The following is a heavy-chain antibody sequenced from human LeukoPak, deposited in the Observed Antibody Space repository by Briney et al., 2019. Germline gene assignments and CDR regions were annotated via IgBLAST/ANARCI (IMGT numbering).Heavy chain of an antibody. CDR1: GFTFSSYL. CDR2: ISTDGSST. CDR3: ARRPAQYFDS. V-gene: IGHV3-74*01. J-gene: IGHJ4*02. Sequence: GGSLRLSCAASGFTFSSYLMHWVRQGPGKGLVWVSRISTDGSSTDYADSVKGRFTISRENAKNTLYLQMNSLRAEDTAVYYCARRPAQYFDSWGQGTLVTVSS.